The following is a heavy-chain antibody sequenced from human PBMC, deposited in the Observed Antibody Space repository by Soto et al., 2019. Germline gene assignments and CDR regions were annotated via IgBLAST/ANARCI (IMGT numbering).Heavy chain of an antibody. Sequence: SETLSLTCTVSGGSISSSSYYWGWIRQPPGKGLEWIGSIYYSGSTYYNPSLKSRVTISVDTSKNQFSLKLSSVTAADTAVYYCARATPLKNAFDIWGQGTMVTVSS. CDR2: IYYSGST. CDR1: GGSISSSSYY. D-gene: IGHD1-1*01. V-gene: IGHV4-39*01. J-gene: IGHJ3*02. CDR3: ARATPLKNAFDI.